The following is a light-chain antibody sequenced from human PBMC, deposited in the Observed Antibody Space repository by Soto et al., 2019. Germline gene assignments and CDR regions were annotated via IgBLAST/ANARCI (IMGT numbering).Light chain of an antibody. V-gene: IGLV2-14*01. CDR2: DVS. J-gene: IGLJ2*01. Sequence: QSALTQPASVSGSPGQSITISCTGTSSDVGGYNDVSWYQQHPGKAPKLMIYDVSNRPSGVSNRFSGSKSGNTASLTISGLQAEDEADYYCSSYTSRSTLVFGGGTKLTVL. CDR1: SSDVGGYND. CDR3: SSYTSRSTLV.